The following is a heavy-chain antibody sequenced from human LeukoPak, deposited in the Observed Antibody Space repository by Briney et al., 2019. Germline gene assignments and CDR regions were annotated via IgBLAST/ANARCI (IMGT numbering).Heavy chain of an antibody. D-gene: IGHD3-10*01. CDR2: INPSGGST. CDR3: ARENSNLVRGVLLPQPWFDP. J-gene: IGHJ5*02. V-gene: IGHV1-46*01. CDR1: GYTFTSYY. Sequence: ASVKVSCKASGYTFTSYYMHWVRQAPGQGLEWMGIINPSGGSTSYAQKFQGRVTMTRDMSTSTAYMELSSLRSEDMAVYYCARENSNLVRGVLLPQPWFDPWGQGTLVTVSS.